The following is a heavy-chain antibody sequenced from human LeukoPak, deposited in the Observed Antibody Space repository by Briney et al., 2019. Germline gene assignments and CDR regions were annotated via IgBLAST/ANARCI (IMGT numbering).Heavy chain of an antibody. CDR1: GYSISSGYY. CDR2: IYYSGST. CDR3: ARHEGSYGFNY. Sequence: SETLSLTCAVSGYSISSGYYWGWIRQPPGKGLEWIGSIYYSGSTYYNPSLKSRVTISVDTSKNQFSLKLSSVTAADTAVYYCARHEGSYGFNYWGQGTLVTVSS. J-gene: IGHJ4*02. V-gene: IGHV4-38-2*01. D-gene: IGHD5-18*01.